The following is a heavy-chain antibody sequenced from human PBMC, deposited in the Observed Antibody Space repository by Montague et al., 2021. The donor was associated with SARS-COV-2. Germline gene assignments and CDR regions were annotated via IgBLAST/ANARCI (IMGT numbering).Heavy chain of an antibody. Sequence: SETLSLTCAVSGESFSAYSWSWIRQPPGQGLGLNGEINQSGSTNYNPSLKSRTTISVATSKIQFSLKVTSVTAADTAVYYCARVVDIWGQGTMVTVSS. CDR1: GESFSAYS. CDR2: INQSGST. CDR3: ARVVDI. J-gene: IGHJ3*02. V-gene: IGHV4-34*01.